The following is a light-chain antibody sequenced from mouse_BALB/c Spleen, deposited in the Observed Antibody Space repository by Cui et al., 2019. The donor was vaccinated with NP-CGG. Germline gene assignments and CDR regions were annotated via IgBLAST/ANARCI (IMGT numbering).Light chain of an antibody. J-gene: IGLJ1*01. V-gene: IGLV1*01. CDR1: TGAVTTSNY. CDR2: GTN. Sequence: QAVVTKESALNTSPGETVTLTCRPSTGAVTTSNYANWVQEKPDHLFTGLIGGTNNRAPGVPARFSGSLIGDKAALTITGAQTEDEAIYFCVLWYSNHWVFGGGTKLTVL. CDR3: VLWYSNHWV.